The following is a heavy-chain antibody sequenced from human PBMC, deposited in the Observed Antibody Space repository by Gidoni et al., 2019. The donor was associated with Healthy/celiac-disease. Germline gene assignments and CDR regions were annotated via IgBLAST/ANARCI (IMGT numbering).Heavy chain of an antibody. D-gene: IGHD2-15*01. V-gene: IGHV3-21*01. Sequence: EVQLVESGGGLVKPGGSLILSCAASGFTFSTYSMTWVRRAPGTGLEWVSSIRSSSSYIYDADSVKGRFTISRDNAKNSLYLQMNSLRAEDTAVYYCARDVGAYCSGGSCYSGYYYGMDVWGQGTTVTVSS. CDR3: ARDVGAYCSGGSCYSGYYYGMDV. J-gene: IGHJ6*02. CDR1: GFTFSTYS. CDR2: IRSSSSYI.